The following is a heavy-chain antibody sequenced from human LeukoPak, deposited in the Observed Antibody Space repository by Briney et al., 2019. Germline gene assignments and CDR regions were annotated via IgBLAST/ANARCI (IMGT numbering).Heavy chain of an antibody. V-gene: IGHV1-69*01. CDR3: ARAPYSSGGSTNYYYSYYMDV. D-gene: IGHD6-19*01. J-gene: IGHJ6*03. CDR1: GGTFSSYA. CDR2: IIPIFGTA. Sequence: GSSVKVSCKASGGTFSSYAVTWVRQAPGQGLERMAGIIPIFGTADYAQKFQGRVTIAADESTSTAYMELSSLRSEDTAVYYCARAPYSSGGSTNYYYSYYMDVWGTGTTVTVSS.